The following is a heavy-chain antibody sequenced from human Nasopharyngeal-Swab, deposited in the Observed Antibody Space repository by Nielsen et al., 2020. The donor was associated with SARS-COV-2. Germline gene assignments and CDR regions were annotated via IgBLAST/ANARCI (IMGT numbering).Heavy chain of an antibody. CDR1: GSTFSNAW. Sequence: GESLKISCAASGSTFSNAWMSWVRQAPGKGLEWVGRIKSKTDGGTTDYAAPVKGRFTISRDDSKNTLYLQMNSLKTEDTAVYYCTTDTLSPYCSGGSCYPGWFDPWGQGTLVTVSS. CDR3: TTDTLSPYCSGGSCYPGWFDP. J-gene: IGHJ5*02. CDR2: IKSKTDGGTT. V-gene: IGHV3-15*01. D-gene: IGHD2-15*01.